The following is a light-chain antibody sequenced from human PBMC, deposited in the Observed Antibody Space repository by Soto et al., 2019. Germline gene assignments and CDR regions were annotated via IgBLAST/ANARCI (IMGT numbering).Light chain of an antibody. Sequence: EIVLTQSPATLSSFPGDRVTLSCRASQYINTRLAWYQHRPGQAPRLLIYQTSIMAAGIPARFSASGTGTDFTPTISDVQPEDFAVYYCHQRHSWPWTVGQGTKLDIK. CDR1: QYINTR. CDR2: QTS. CDR3: HQRHSWPWT. V-gene: IGKV3-11*01. J-gene: IGKJ1*01.